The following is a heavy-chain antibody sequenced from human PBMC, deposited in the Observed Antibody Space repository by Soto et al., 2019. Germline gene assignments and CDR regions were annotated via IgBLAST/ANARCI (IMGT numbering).Heavy chain of an antibody. CDR3: AKAQAWELLFDF. Sequence: PSETLSLTCTVSGASISSGGYYWSWIRQHPGKGLEWIANIYYSGSTYYNPSLKGRVTISIDTPKNQFSLKLSSVTAADTAVYYCAKAQAWELLFDFWGQGTLVTVSS. CDR2: IYYSGST. V-gene: IGHV4-31*03. CDR1: GASISSGGYY. D-gene: IGHD1-26*01. J-gene: IGHJ4*02.